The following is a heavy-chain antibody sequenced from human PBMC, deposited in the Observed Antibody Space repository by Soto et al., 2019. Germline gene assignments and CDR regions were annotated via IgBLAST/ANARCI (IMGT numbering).Heavy chain of an antibody. CDR1: GGSISSYY. V-gene: IGHV4-59*01. CDR2: IYYSGST. J-gene: IGHJ4*02. D-gene: IGHD6-19*01. CDR3: ARSRYSSGWWTPPFYY. Sequence: SETLSLTCAVSGGSISSYYWSWIRQSPGKGLEWIGYIYYSGSTNYNPSLKSRVTISVDTSKNQFSLKLTSVTAADTAVYYCARSRYSSGWWTPPFYYWGQGTLLTVSS.